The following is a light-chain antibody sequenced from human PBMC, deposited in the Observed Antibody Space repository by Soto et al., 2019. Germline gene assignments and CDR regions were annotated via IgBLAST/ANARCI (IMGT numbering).Light chain of an antibody. Sequence: EIVLTQSPATLPLSPGERATLSCRASQSVSSYLAWYQQKPGQAPRLLIYDASNRATGIPARFSGSGSGTYFTLTISSLEPEDSAVYYCQQRSNWPPTFGQGTKLEIK. CDR3: QQRSNWPPT. J-gene: IGKJ2*01. CDR2: DAS. CDR1: QSVSSY. V-gene: IGKV3-11*01.